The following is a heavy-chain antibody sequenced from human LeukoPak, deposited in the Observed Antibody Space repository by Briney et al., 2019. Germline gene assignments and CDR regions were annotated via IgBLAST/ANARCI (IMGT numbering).Heavy chain of an antibody. CDR3: ARDRCSGGSCYFDY. D-gene: IGHD2-15*01. CDR1: GGSISSYY. J-gene: IGHJ4*02. Sequence: SETLSLTCTVSGGSISSYYWSWIRQPAGKGLEWIGRICTSGSTNYNPSLKSRVTMSVDTSKNQFSLKLSSVTAADTAVYYCARDRCSGGSCYFDYWGQGTLVTVSS. CDR2: ICTSGST. V-gene: IGHV4-4*07.